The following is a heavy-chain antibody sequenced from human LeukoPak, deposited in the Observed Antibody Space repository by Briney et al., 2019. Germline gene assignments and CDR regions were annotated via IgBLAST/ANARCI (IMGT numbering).Heavy chain of an antibody. CDR2: MYISGRT. D-gene: IGHD2-15*01. CDR3: ARRGTYCSGGTCELDY. CDR1: GTSIRSGSYY. V-gene: IGHV4-61*02. Sequence: SETLSLTCTVTGTSIRSGSYYWNWIRQAAGKGLEWIGRMYISGRTTYNPSLKSRVTISLETTENQFSLRLRSVTAADTAVYYCARRGTYCSGGTCELDYWGQGTLVTVSS. J-gene: IGHJ4*02.